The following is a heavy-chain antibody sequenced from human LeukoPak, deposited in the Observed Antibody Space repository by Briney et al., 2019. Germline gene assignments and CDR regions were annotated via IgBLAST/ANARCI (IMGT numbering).Heavy chain of an antibody. V-gene: IGHV3-23*01. CDR3: ARVTGIQLWSSYYFDY. D-gene: IGHD5-18*01. CDR1: GFTFSSYA. CDR2: ISGSGGST. J-gene: IGHJ4*02. Sequence: GGSLRLSCAASGFTFSSYAMSWVRQAPGKGLEWVSAISGSGGSTYYADSVKGRFTISRDNSKNTLYLQMNSLRAEDTAVYYCARVTGIQLWSSYYFDYWGQGTLVTVSS.